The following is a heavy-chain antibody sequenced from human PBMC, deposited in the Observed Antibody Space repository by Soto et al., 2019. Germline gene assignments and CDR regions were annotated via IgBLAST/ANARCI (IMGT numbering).Heavy chain of an antibody. V-gene: IGHV1-69*06. Sequence: QVQLVQSGAEVKKPGSSVKVSCKASGGTFSSYAISWVRQAPGQGLEWMGGIIPIFGTANYAQKFQGRVKITADKSTSTAYIELSSLRSEDTAVYYCARPSKSYYDSSGYGEYYYYYYGMDVWGQGTTVTVSS. J-gene: IGHJ6*02. CDR2: IIPIFGTA. CDR3: ARPSKSYYDSSGYGEYYYYYYGMDV. D-gene: IGHD3-22*01. CDR1: GGTFSSYA.